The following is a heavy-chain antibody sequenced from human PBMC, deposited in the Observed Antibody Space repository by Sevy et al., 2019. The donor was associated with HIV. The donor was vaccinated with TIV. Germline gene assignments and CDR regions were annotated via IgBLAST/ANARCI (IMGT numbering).Heavy chain of an antibody. CDR3: AREPSLLYGSGSYPAH. D-gene: IGHD3-10*01. Sequence: GGSLRLSCAASGFTFSSYGMHWVRQAPGKGLEWVAVIWYDGSNKYYADSVKGRFTISRDNSKNTLYLQMNSLRAEDTAVYYCAREPSLLYGSGSYPAHWGQGTLVTVSS. V-gene: IGHV3-33*01. J-gene: IGHJ4*02. CDR2: IWYDGSNK. CDR1: GFTFSSYG.